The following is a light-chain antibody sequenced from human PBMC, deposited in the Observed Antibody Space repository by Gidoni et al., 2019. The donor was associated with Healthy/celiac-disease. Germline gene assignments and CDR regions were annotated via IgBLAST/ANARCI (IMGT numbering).Light chain of an antibody. V-gene: IGKV3-15*01. CDR3: QQYNNWPRGLT. Sequence: EIVMTQSPATLSVSPGERATLSCRASQSVSSNLAWYQQKPGQAPRLLIPGASTRATGIPARFSGSGSGTEFTLTISSLQSEDFAVYYCQQYNNWPRGLTFGGGTKVEIK. J-gene: IGKJ4*01. CDR2: GAS. CDR1: QSVSSN.